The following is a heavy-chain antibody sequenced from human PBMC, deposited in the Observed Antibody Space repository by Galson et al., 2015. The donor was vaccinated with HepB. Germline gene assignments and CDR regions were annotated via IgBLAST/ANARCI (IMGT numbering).Heavy chain of an antibody. CDR1: GFTFSSYG. Sequence: SLRLSCAASGFTFSSYGMHWVRQAPGKGLEWVAVISYDGSNKYYADSVKGRFTISRDNSKNTLYLQMNSLRAEDTAVYYCAKDSYGSGSYLLDYWGQGTLVTVSS. CDR3: AKDSYGSGSYLLDY. V-gene: IGHV3-30*18. J-gene: IGHJ4*02. D-gene: IGHD3-10*01. CDR2: ISYDGSNK.